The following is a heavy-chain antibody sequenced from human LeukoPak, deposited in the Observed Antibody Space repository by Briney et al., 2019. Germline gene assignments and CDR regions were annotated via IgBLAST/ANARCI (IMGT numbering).Heavy chain of an antibody. V-gene: IGHV3-74*01. J-gene: IGHJ4*02. Sequence: GGSLRLSCAASGFISSSYWMHWVRQPPGKGLVYIACINTDGFSTNYADSVKGRFTISRDNAKNTLYLQMNSLRAEDTAVYYCARSRTYGDYGRGLDYWGQGTLVTVSS. CDR2: INTDGFST. CDR3: ARSRTYGDYGRGLDY. D-gene: IGHD4-17*01. CDR1: GFISSSYW.